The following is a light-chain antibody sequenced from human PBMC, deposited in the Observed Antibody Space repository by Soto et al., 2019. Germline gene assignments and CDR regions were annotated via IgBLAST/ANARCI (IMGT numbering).Light chain of an antibody. Sequence: EIVLRQSPATLSLSPGERATLSCRASQSVRSNYLAWYQQRPGQAPRLLIYGASSRATGVPDRFSGSGSGTDFTLTISRLEPEDFVVYYCHQYGSSAWTFGQGTKVDI. CDR3: HQYGSSAWT. CDR1: QSVRSNY. CDR2: GAS. V-gene: IGKV3-20*01. J-gene: IGKJ1*01.